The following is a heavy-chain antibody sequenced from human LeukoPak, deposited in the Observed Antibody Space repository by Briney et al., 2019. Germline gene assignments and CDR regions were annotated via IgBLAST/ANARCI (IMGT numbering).Heavy chain of an antibody. CDR3: ARDRFLEWNDAFDI. Sequence: SETLSLTCTVSGGSISSSSYYWGWIRQPPGKGLEWIGSIYYSGSTYYNPSLKSRVTISVDTSKNQFSLKLSSVTAADTTVYYCARDRFLEWNDAFDIWGQGTMVTVSS. V-gene: IGHV4-39*07. J-gene: IGHJ3*02. CDR1: GGSISSSSYY. D-gene: IGHD3-3*01. CDR2: IYYSGST.